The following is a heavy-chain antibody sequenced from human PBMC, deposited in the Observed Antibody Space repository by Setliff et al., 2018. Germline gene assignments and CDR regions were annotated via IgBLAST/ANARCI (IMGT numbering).Heavy chain of an antibody. CDR1: GYTFTGYY. J-gene: IGHJ4*02. V-gene: IGHV1-2*02. D-gene: IGHD3-16*01. Sequence: WASVKVSCKASGYTFTGYYMHWVRQAPGQGLEWMGWISPYSGETNYAQKFQDRLTVTADTSSKTTYMELRSLTSDDTAVYFCTRSRGPRVVLAADFDFWGQGTLVTVSS. CDR3: TRSRGPRVVLAADFDF. CDR2: ISPYSGET.